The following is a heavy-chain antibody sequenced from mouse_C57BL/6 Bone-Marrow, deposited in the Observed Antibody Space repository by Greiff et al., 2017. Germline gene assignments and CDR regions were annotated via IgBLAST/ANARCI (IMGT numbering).Heavy chain of an antibody. CDR1: GYTFTSYG. CDR2: IYPRSGNT. J-gene: IGHJ4*01. V-gene: IGHV1-81*01. CDR3: ARLGSYYAMDY. Sequence: VQLQQSGAELARPGASVKLSCKASGYTFTSYGISWVKQRTGQGLEWIGEIYPRSGNTYYNEKFKGKATLTAEKSSSTAYMELRSLTSEDSAVYFCARLGSYYAMDYWGQGTSVTVSS.